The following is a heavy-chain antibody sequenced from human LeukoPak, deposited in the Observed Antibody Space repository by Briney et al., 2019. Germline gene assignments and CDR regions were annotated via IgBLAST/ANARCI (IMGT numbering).Heavy chain of an antibody. J-gene: IGHJ4*02. V-gene: IGHV3-21*01. CDR1: GFTFSSYS. D-gene: IGHD1-26*01. CDR2: ISSSSSYK. CDR3: ARARGVSGSYPWDLDY. Sequence: GGSLRLSCAASGFTFSSYSMNWVRQAPGKGLEWVSSISSSSSYKYYADSVKGRFTISRDNAKNSLYLQMNSLRAEDTAVYYCARARGVSGSYPWDLDYWGQGTLVSVSS.